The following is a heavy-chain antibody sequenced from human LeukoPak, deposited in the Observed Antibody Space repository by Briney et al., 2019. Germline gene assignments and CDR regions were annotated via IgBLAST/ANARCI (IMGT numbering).Heavy chain of an antibody. CDR2: ITTDGSTT. J-gene: IGHJ4*02. D-gene: IGHD3-3*01. Sequence: PGGSLRLSCAASGFTFISYTMNWVRQAPGKGLEWISKITTDGSTTYYADSVKDRFTISRDNAKNSLYLQMDSLRVEDTAIYYCARAWGNDYDLNYWGQGTLVTVSS. V-gene: IGHV3-48*04. CDR1: GFTFISYT. CDR3: ARAWGNDYDLNY.